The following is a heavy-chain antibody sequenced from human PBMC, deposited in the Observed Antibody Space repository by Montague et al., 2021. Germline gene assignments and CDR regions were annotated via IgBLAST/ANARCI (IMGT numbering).Heavy chain of an antibody. CDR3: ARGLFGAVNVQCRGGWYYVDK. D-gene: IGHD6-19*01. Sequence: SETLSLTCGLSGGFLSGYYWAWIRQTAGKGLEWIGNINHSGSAKYNPSLKNRVSISVGTSNNQFFLDLTSVTAADTAMYFCARGLFGAVNVQCRGGWYYVDKWGQGTMVTVSS. J-gene: IGHJ4*02. V-gene: IGHV4-34*01. CDR1: GGFLSGYY. CDR2: INHSGSA.